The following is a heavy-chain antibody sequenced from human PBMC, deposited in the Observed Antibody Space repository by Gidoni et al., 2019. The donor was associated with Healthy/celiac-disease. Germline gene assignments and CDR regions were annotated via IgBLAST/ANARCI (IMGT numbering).Heavy chain of an antibody. D-gene: IGHD6-13*01. Sequence: EVQLVESGGGVVRPGGSLSLSCTGSGFTLDDYGMSWVRQAPGKGLEWVCGIKWNGGSTGYADYVKGRFTISRDNAKNSLYLQMNSLRAEDTALYHCARDHQQRLVRGDMDVWGQGTTVTVSS. V-gene: IGHV3-20*01. J-gene: IGHJ6*02. CDR1: GFTLDDYG. CDR3: ARDHQQRLVRGDMDV. CDR2: IKWNGGST.